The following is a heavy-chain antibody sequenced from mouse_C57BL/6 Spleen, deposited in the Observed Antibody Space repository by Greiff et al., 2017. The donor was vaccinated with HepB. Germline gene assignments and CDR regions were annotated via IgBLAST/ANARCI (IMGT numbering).Heavy chain of an antibody. V-gene: IGHV1-69*01. CDR2: IDPSDSYT. J-gene: IGHJ2*01. D-gene: IGHD1-1*01. CDR3: ARFPYYGSSYNY. CDR1: GYTFTSYW. Sequence: QVQLKQPGAELVMPGASVKLSCKASGYTFTSYWMHWVKQRPGQGLEWIGEIDPSDSYTNYNQKFKGKSTLTVDKSSSTAYMQLSSLTSEDSAVYYCARFPYYGSSYNYWGQGTTLTVSS.